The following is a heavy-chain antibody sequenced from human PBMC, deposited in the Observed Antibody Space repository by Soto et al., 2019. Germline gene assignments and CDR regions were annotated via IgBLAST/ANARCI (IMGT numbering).Heavy chain of an antibody. Sequence: QVQLVESGGGVVQPGRSLRLSCAASGFTFSSYAMHWVRKAPGKGLEWVAVISYDGSNKYYADSVKGRFTISRDNSKNTLYLQMNSLRAEDTAVYYCARGARYGYKLEVTAGYFDSWRQGPLVTVSS. CDR1: GFTFSSYA. V-gene: IGHV3-30-3*01. CDR3: ARGARYGYKLEVTAGYFDS. CDR2: ISYDGSNK. D-gene: IGHD1-1*01. J-gene: IGHJ4*02.